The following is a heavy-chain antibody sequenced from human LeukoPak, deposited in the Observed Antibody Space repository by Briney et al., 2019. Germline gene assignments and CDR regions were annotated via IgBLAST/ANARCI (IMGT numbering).Heavy chain of an antibody. D-gene: IGHD5-18*01. CDR3: AKEASRGSSFAYTPIEKPYYLDY. V-gene: IGHV3-23*01. J-gene: IGHJ4*02. CDR1: GFTFNNYA. CDR2: ISGDGDHS. Sequence: GGSLRLSCTVSGFTFNNYAMAWVRQAPGKGLEWVALISGDGDHSYYADSVQGRFTISRDNSKNTVFLQMYSLRAEDTAAYYCAKEASRGSSFAYTPIEKPYYLDYWGQGTLVTVSS.